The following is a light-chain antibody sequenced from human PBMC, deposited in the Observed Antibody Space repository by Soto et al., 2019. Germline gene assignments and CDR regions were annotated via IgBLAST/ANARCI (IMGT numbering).Light chain of an antibody. V-gene: IGKV1-13*02. J-gene: IGKJ4*01. Sequence: AIPLAQSPSSLSASVGDRVTITCRASQGISSALAWYQQKPDKPPELLIYDASSLKSGVPSRFSGSGSGTDFTLTISSLQPEDSATYYCQQFNTYPRTLTFGGGTKVEIK. CDR3: QQFNTYPRTLT. CDR2: DAS. CDR1: QGISSA.